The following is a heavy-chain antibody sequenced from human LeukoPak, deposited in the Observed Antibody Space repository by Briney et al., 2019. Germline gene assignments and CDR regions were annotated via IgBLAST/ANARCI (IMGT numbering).Heavy chain of an antibody. CDR3: AKGSQKMVYARFDY. J-gene: IGHJ4*02. CDR1: GFTFSSYG. V-gene: IGHV3-30*18. Sequence: GGSLRLSCAASGFTFSSYGMHWVRQAPGKGLEWVAVISYDGSNKYYADSVKGRFTISRDNSKNTRYLQMNSLRAEDTAVYYCAKGSQKMVYARFDYWGQGTLVTVSS. CDR2: ISYDGSNK. D-gene: IGHD2-8*01.